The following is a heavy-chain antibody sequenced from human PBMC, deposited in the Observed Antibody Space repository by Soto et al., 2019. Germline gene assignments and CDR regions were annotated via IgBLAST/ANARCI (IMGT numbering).Heavy chain of an antibody. CDR3: ARARAIAAAGLYGMDF. J-gene: IGHJ6*02. CDR1: GYTFNSYY. CDR2: INPSGTST. Sequence: ASVKVSCKASGYTFNSYYMHWVRQAPGQGLEWMGIINPSGTSTTYAQKFQGRVTMTRDTSTSTVYVELSSLSSEDTAVYYCARARAIAAAGLYGMDFWGQGSTVTVSS. D-gene: IGHD6-13*01. V-gene: IGHV1-46*02.